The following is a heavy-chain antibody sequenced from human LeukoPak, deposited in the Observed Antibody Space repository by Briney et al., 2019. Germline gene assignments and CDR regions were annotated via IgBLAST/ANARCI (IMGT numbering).Heavy chain of an antibody. Sequence: ASVKVSCKASGYTFTSYGISWVRQAPGQGLEWMGWISAYNGNTNYAQKLQGRVTMTTDTSTSTAYMERRSLRSDDTAVYYCARLSIPLTYYYDSSGYTGYFDLWGRGTLVTVSS. V-gene: IGHV1-18*01. CDR1: GYTFTSYG. CDR2: ISAYNGNT. D-gene: IGHD3-22*01. J-gene: IGHJ2*01. CDR3: ARLSIPLTYYYDSSGYTGYFDL.